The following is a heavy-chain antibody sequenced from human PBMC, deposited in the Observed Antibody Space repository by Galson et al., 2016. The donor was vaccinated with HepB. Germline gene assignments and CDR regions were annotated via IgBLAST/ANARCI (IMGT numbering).Heavy chain of an antibody. Sequence: SLRLSCAASGFTFSDYYMSWIRQAPGKGLEWVSYISSSGSIIYYADSVKGRFTISRDNAKNSLYLQMNSLRAEDTAVYYCAGGPFMITFGGVPFDYWGQGTLVTVSS. CDR1: GFTFSDYY. D-gene: IGHD3-16*01. CDR3: AGGPFMITFGGVPFDY. J-gene: IGHJ4*02. CDR2: ISSSGSII. V-gene: IGHV3-11*01.